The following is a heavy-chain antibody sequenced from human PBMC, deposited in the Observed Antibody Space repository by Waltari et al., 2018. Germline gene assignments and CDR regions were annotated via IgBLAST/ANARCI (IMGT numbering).Heavy chain of an antibody. J-gene: IGHJ6*03. CDR3: ATGGPTTVTTSYYYYMDV. CDR1: GYTLTELS. D-gene: IGHD4-17*01. V-gene: IGHV1-24*01. CDR2: FDPEDGET. Sequence: QVQLVQSGAEVKKPGASVKVSCKVSGYTLTELSMHWVRQAPGKGLEWMGGFDPEDGETIYAQKFQGRVTMTEDTSTDTAYMELSSLRSEDTAVYYCATGGPTTVTTSYYYYMDVWGKGTTVTVSS.